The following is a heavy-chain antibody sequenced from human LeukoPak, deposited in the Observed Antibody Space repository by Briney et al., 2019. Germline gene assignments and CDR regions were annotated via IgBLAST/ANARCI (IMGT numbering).Heavy chain of an antibody. V-gene: IGHV3-30*02. CDR1: GFTFSNYA. CDR2: IRHDGSIK. D-gene: IGHD3-22*01. Sequence: GGSLRLSCAASGFTFSNYAMNWVRRAPGKGLEWVAFIRHDGSIKYYADSVKGRFTISRDNSKNTLYLQMNSLRAEDTAVYYCARIPIVVITSGGYWGQGTLVTVSS. J-gene: IGHJ4*02. CDR3: ARIPIVVITSGGY.